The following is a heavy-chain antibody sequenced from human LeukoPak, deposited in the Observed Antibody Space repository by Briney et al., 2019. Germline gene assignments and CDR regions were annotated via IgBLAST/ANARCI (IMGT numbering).Heavy chain of an antibody. J-gene: IGHJ4*02. Sequence: PSETLSLTCTVSGTSVSIYYWAWIRQPPGKGLEWIGYIYYSGSTNYNPSLKSRVTISVDTSKNQCSLKLSSVTAADTAVYYCASSFNDYGVPGAFDYWGQGTLVTVSS. CDR2: IYYSGST. D-gene: IGHD4-17*01. V-gene: IGHV4-59*02. CDR1: GTSVSIYY. CDR3: ASSFNDYGVPGAFDY.